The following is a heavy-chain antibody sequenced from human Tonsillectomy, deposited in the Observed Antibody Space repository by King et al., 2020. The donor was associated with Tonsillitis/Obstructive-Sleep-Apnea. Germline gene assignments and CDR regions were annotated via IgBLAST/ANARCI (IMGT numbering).Heavy chain of an antibody. J-gene: IGHJ4*02. CDR1: GGSISSYY. V-gene: IGHV4-59*08. CDR3: ARHLLETNSVGFHY. Sequence: VQLQESGPGLVKPSETLSLICTVSGGSISSYYWSWIRQPPGKGLEWIGYIIYTGSTNYSPSLKSRVTISVDTSQNQFSLKLTSVTAADTAGYYCARHLLETNSVGFHYWGQGILVTVSS. CDR2: IIYTGST. D-gene: IGHD4-23*01.